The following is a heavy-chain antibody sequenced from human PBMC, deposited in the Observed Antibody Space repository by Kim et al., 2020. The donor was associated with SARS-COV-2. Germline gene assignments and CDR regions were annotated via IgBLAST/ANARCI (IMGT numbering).Heavy chain of an antibody. CDR3: AKDSLRLGELSLYDY. J-gene: IGHJ4*02. Sequence: DAVKGRFTISRDNAKNSLYLQMNSLRAEDTALYYCAKDSLRLGELSLYDYWGQGTLVTVSS. D-gene: IGHD3-16*02. V-gene: IGHV3-9*01.